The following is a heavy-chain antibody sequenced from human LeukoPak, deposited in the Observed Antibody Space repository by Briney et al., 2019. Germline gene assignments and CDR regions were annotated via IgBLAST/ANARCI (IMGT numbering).Heavy chain of an antibody. CDR2: ISVGGGDT. D-gene: IGHD3-22*01. CDR3: ARNLYYYDSSGYYYY. J-gene: IGHJ4*02. V-gene: IGHV3-23*01. CDR1: GFIFSSYV. Sequence: GGSLRLSCAASGFIFSSYVMGWVRQAPGKGLEWVSSISVGGGDTFAPDSVKGRFTITRENSKNTLYLQMNSLRAEDTAVYYCARNLYYYDSSGYYYYWGXGTLVTVSS.